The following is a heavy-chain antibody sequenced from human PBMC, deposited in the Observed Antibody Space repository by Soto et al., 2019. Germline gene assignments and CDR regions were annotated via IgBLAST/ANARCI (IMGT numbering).Heavy chain of an antibody. CDR3: ARLAGREYYFAY. Sequence: QVQLVESGGGVVQPGRSLRLSCAASGFTFSSYAMHWVRQAPGKGLEWVAVISYDGSNKYYADSVKGRFTISRDNSKNTLYLQMNSLRAEDTAVYYCARLAGREYYFAYWGQGTLVTVSS. D-gene: IGHD6-19*01. J-gene: IGHJ4*02. CDR2: ISYDGSNK. CDR1: GFTFSSYA. V-gene: IGHV3-30-3*01.